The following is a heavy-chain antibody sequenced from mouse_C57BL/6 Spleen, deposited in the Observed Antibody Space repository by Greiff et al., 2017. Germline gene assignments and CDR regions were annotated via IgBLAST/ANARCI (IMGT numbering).Heavy chain of an antibody. CDR2: INPSTGGT. CDR3: ARLKDYCYGNDYFDY. Sequence: VQLQQSGPELVKPGASVKISCKASGYSFTGYYMNWVKQSPEKSLEWIGEINPSTGGTTYNQKFKAKATLTVDKSSSTAYMQLKSLTSEYSAVYYCARLKDYCYGNDYFDYWGQGTTLTVSS. CDR1: GYSFTGYY. J-gene: IGHJ2*01. V-gene: IGHV1-42*01. D-gene: IGHD2-12*01.